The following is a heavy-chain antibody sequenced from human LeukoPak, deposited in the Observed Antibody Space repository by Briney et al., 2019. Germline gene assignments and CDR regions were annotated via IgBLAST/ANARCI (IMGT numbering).Heavy chain of an antibody. CDR2: LYNNGST. CDR1: GDSINFDY. Sequence: SETLSLTCIVSGDSINFDYWSWIRRPPGKGLEWVGCLYNNGSTSYSPSLKSRVTISVDTSKNQFSLKLNSMTTADTAVYYCARGRAYTYYRGLDPWGQGILVTVSS. CDR3: ARGRAYTYYRGLDP. J-gene: IGHJ5*02. D-gene: IGHD3-22*01. V-gene: IGHV4-59*01.